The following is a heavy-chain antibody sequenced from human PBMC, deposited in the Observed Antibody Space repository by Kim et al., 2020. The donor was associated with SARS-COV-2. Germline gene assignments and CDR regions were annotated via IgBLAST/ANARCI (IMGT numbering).Heavy chain of an antibody. CDR2: IYSGGST. V-gene: IGHV3-53*01. J-gene: IGHJ6*02. D-gene: IGHD1-26*01. CDR1: GFTVSSNY. Sequence: GGSLRLSCAASGFTVSSNYMSWVRQAPGKGLEWVSVIYSGGSTYYADSVKGRFTISRDNSKNTLYLQMNSLRAEDTAVYYCARGPWEAALYYYYGMDVWGQGTTVTVSS. CDR3: ARGPWEAALYYYYGMDV.